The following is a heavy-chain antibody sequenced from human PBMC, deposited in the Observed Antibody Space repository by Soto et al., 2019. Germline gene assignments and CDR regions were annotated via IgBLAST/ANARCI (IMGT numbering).Heavy chain of an antibody. CDR3: ASYXDYYDSSGYYDARAFDI. J-gene: IGHJ3*02. D-gene: IGHD3-22*01. CDR1: GGTFSSYA. CDR2: IIPIFGTA. V-gene: IGHV1-69*06. Sequence: SVKVSCKASGGTFSSYAISWVRQAPGQGLEWMGGIIPIFGTANYAQKFQGRVTIAADKSTSTAYMELSSLRSEDTAVYYCASYXDYYDSSGYYDARAFDIWGQGTMVTVSS.